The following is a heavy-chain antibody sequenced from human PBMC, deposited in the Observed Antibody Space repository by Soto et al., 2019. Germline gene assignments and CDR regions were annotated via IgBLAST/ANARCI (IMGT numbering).Heavy chain of an antibody. V-gene: IGHV1-8*01. CDR1: GYTFTSYD. CDR2: MNPNSGNT. J-gene: IGHJ6*02. D-gene: IGHD1-1*01. Sequence: QVQLVQSGAEVKKPGASVKVSCKASGYTFTSYDINWVRQATGQGLEWMGWMNPNSGNTGYAQKFRGRVTMTRNTSISTAYMELSSLRSEDTDVYYCERERTGTTSMDVWGQGTTVTVSS. CDR3: ERERTGTTSMDV.